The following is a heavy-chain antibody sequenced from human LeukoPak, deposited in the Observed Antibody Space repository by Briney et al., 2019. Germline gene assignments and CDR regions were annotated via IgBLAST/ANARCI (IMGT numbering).Heavy chain of an antibody. CDR1: GGSISSYY. CDR3: ARTRQNYDFWSGYKYYFDY. D-gene: IGHD3-3*01. Sequence: SETLSLTCTVSGGSISSYYWSWIRQPPGKGLEWIGNMYYSGSSNYNPSLKSRVSISVDTSKNQFSLKLNSVTAADTAVYYCARTRQNYDFWSGYKYYFDYWGQGTLVTVSS. J-gene: IGHJ4*02. V-gene: IGHV4-59*12. CDR2: MYYSGSS.